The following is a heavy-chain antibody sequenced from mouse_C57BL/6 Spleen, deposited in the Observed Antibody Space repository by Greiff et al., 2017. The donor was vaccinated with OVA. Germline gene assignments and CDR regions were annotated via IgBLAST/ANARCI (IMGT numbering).Heavy chain of an antibody. J-gene: IGHJ1*03. Sequence: DVMLVESGGGLVQPGGSLSLSCAASGFTFTDYYMSWVRQPPGKALEWLGFIRNKANGYTTEYSASVKGRFTISRDNSQSILYLQMNALRAEDSATYYCARSRNYAYWYFDVWGTGTTVTVSS. D-gene: IGHD2-1*01. V-gene: IGHV7-3*01. CDR3: ARSRNYAYWYFDV. CDR2: IRNKANGYTT. CDR1: GFTFTDYY.